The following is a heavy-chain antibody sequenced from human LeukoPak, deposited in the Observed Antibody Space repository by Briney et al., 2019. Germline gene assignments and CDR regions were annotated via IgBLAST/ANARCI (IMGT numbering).Heavy chain of an antibody. V-gene: IGHV4-30-2*01. D-gene: IGHD4-17*01. Sequence: SQTLSLTCAVSGGSISSGGYSRSWIRQPPGKGLEWIGYIYHSGSTYYNPSLKSRVTISVDRSKNQFSLKLSSVTAADTAVYYCARAGLWGDYGDYAGLDYWGQGTLVTVSS. CDR2: IYHSGST. CDR1: GGSISSGGYS. CDR3: ARAGLWGDYGDYAGLDY. J-gene: IGHJ4*02.